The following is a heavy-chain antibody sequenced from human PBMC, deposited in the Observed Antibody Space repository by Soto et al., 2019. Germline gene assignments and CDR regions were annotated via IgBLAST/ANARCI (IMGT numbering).Heavy chain of an antibody. CDR3: ERLGVRSQPIDS. V-gene: IGHV4-39*01. Sequence: QLQLQESGPGLVKPSETLSLTCTVSGGSISSSNFYWGWIRLPPGKGLEWIGSIYYSGSTYYNPSLTSRVTISVDTSNSQFSLKLNSVTAADTAAYYCERLGVRSQPIDSGGQGTLVTVSS. CDR2: IYYSGST. D-gene: IGHD2-8*01. J-gene: IGHJ4*02. CDR1: GGSISSSNFY.